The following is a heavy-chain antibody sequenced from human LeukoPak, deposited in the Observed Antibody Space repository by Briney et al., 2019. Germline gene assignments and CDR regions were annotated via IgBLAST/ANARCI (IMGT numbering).Heavy chain of an antibody. Sequence: ALVKVSCKASGYTLTNYYIHWVRQAPGQGLEWMGWISAYNGNTNYAQKLQGRVTMTRDTSFSTAYMELSRLSSDDTAVYYCARIGKQLNWFDPWGQGTLVTVSS. V-gene: IGHV1-2*02. CDR3: ARIGKQLNWFDP. J-gene: IGHJ5*02. D-gene: IGHD6-13*01. CDR1: GYTLTNYY. CDR2: ISAYNGNT.